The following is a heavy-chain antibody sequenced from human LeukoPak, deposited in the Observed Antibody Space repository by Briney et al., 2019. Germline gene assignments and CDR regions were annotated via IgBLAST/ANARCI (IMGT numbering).Heavy chain of an antibody. D-gene: IGHD4-11*01. CDR1: GYSITRGYY. CDR3: ARLGDSNDY. J-gene: IGHJ4*02. CDR2: LYHRGNS. Sequence: SETLSLTCSVSGYSITRGYYWGWIRQFPGKGLEWIGSLYHRGNSFYNLSLKSRVTMSVDTSKNQFSLKLSSVTAADTAVYYCARLGDSNDYWGQGTLVTVSS. V-gene: IGHV4-38-2*02.